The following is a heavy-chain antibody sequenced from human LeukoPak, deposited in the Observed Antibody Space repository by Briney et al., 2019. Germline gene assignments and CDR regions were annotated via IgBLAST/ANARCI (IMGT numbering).Heavy chain of an antibody. D-gene: IGHD6-13*01. CDR2: IRYDGSNK. CDR3: AKDLGSGSWSGY. J-gene: IGHJ4*02. V-gene: IGHV3-30*02. CDR1: GFTFSSYG. Sequence: GGSLRLSCAASGFTFSSYGMHWVRQAPGKGLEWVAFIRYDGSNKYYADSVKGRFTISRDNSKNTLYLQMNSLRAEDTAVYYCAKDLGSGSWSGYWGQGTLVTVSS.